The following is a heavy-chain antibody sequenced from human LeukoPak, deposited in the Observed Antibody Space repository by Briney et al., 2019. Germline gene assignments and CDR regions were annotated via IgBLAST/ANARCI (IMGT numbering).Heavy chain of an antibody. D-gene: IGHD5-12*01. CDR1: GFTVSSNY. J-gene: IGHJ4*02. CDR3: AKDQAVSRWLWLRVYFDY. CDR2: ISGSGGST. Sequence: PGGSLRLSCAASGFTVSSNYMSWVRQAPGKGLEWVSAISGSGGSTYYADSVKGRFTISRDNSKNTLYLQMNSLRAEDTAVYYCAKDQAVSRWLWLRVYFDYWGQGTLVTVSS. V-gene: IGHV3-23*01.